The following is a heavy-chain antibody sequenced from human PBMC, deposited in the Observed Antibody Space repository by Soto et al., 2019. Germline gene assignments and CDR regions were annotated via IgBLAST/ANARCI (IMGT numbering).Heavy chain of an antibody. D-gene: IGHD2-8*01. J-gene: IGHJ4*02. CDR2: INPSGGST. CDR3: AREEGPTHCTNGVCPFDY. V-gene: IGHV1-46*01. Sequence: ASVKVSCKASGDTFTSYYMHWVRQAPGQGLEWMGIINPSGGSTSYAQKFQGRVTMTRDTSTSTVCMELSSLRSEDTAVYYCAREEGPTHCTNGVCPFDYSGQATFVTVSS. CDR1: GDTFTSYY.